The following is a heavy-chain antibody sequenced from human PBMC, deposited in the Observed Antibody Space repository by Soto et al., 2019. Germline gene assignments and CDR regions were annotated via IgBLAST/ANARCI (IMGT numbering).Heavy chain of an antibody. V-gene: IGHV3-7*01. CDR1: GFMFSTYL. CDR3: VGALTYEVPYYYYGMDV. J-gene: IGHJ6*02. Sequence: GGSLRLSCTASGFMFSTYLMSWVRQAPGKGLEWVANIRQGGNEKFYVDSVKGRFTISRDNAKKSLYLQMNSLRAEDTAVYYCVGALTYEVPYYYYGMDVWGQGTTVTVYS. D-gene: IGHD3-16*01. CDR2: IRQGGNEK.